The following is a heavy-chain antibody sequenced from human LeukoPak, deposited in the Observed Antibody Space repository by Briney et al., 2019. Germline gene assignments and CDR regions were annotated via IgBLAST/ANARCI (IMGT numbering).Heavy chain of an antibody. CDR3: ASDILTAYYFDN. V-gene: IGHV1-2*06. CDR2: INPNSGGT. CDR1: GYTFTGYY. J-gene: IGHJ4*02. Sequence: ASVKVSCKASGYTFTGYYMHWVRQAPGQGLEWMGRINPNSGGTNYAQKFQGRVTMTMDTSISTAYMELSRLRSDDTAVYYCASDILTAYYFDNWGQGTLVTVSS. D-gene: IGHD3-9*01.